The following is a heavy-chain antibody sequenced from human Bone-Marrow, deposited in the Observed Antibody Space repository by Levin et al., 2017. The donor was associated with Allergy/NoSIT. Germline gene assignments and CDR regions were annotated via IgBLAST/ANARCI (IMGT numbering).Heavy chain of an antibody. Sequence: ASVKVSCGASGYTFTDYYLEWVRQAPGQGLEWMGRINPNSGGTKYAQNFLDRVTMTRDTSISTAYMELSRLTSDDTAVYYCARARVDVLTGYSSVYYMDVWGKGTTVTVSS. J-gene: IGHJ6*03. CDR2: INPNSGGT. D-gene: IGHD3-9*01. V-gene: IGHV1-2*06. CDR1: GYTFTDYY. CDR3: ARARVDVLTGYSSVYYMDV.